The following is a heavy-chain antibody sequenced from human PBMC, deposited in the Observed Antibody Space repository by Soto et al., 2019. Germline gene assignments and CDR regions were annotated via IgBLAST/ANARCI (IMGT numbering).Heavy chain of an antibody. V-gene: IGHV3-53*01. Sequence: EVQLVESGGGLIQPGGSLRLSCAASGFTVSSNYMSWVRQAPGKGLEWVSVIYSGGSTYYADSVKCRFTISRDNSKNTLYLQMNSLRVEDTAVYYCARDLRGIVADWYYFDYWGQGTLVTVSS. D-gene: IGHD3-22*01. J-gene: IGHJ4*02. CDR3: ARDLRGIVADWYYFDY. CDR2: IYSGGST. CDR1: GFTVSSNY.